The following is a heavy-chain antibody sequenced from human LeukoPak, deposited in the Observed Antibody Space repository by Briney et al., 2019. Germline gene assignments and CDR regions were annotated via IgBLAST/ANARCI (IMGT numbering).Heavy chain of an antibody. Sequence: SETLSLTCTVSGGSISSYYWSWIRQPAGKGLEWIGRIYTSGSANYNPSLKSRVTMSVDTSKNQFSLKLSSVTAADTAVYYCARAEGIAAAGREDAFDIWGQGTMVTVSS. CDR1: GGSISSYY. J-gene: IGHJ3*02. CDR2: IYTSGSA. CDR3: ARAEGIAAAGREDAFDI. D-gene: IGHD6-13*01. V-gene: IGHV4-4*07.